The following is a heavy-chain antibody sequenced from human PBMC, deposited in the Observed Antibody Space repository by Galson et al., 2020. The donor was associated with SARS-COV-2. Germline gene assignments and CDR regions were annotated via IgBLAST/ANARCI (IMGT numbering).Heavy chain of an antibody. J-gene: IGHJ3*01. CDR3: VRERGAPDTFNV. D-gene: IGHD5-12*01. V-gene: IGHV3-74*01. Sequence: TGGSLRLTCIASGFTFNFYWMHWVRQAPAKGQGRVSRITIDVGGTVSADSAKGRVTVSRENAQNTLYLHLNSLRAEDTAVYYCVRERGAPDTFNVWGQGTMVTVSS. CDR2: ITIDVGGT. CDR1: GFTFNFYW.